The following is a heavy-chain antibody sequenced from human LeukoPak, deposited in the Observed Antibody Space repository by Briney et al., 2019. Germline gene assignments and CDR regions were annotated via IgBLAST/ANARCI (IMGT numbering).Heavy chain of an antibody. J-gene: IGHJ3*02. V-gene: IGHV3-21*01. CDR3: AREGVGGGAFDI. CDR2: ISSGTGSYI. CDR1: GFSFSSYS. D-gene: IGHD3-10*01. Sequence: PGGSLRLSCVASGFSFSSYSMNWVRQAPGKGLEWVSTISSGTGSYIYYADSVRGRFTISRDNAKNSLYLQMNSLRAEDTAVYYCAREGVGGGAFDIWGQGTMVTVSA.